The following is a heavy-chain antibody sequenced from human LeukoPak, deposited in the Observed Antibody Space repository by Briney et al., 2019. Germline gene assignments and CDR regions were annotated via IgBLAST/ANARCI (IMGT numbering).Heavy chain of an antibody. CDR2: IIPILGIT. CDR3: ARGGPATAGFDY. Sequence: SWVNVSCVHSLGSFRSYAISSVRQAPGEGREWMGRIIPILGITNYAQKFQGRVTITADKSTSTAYMELSSLRSEDTAVYYCARGGPATAGFDYWGQGTLVTVSS. V-gene: IGHV1-69*04. CDR1: LGSFRSYA. J-gene: IGHJ4*02. D-gene: IGHD2-2*01.